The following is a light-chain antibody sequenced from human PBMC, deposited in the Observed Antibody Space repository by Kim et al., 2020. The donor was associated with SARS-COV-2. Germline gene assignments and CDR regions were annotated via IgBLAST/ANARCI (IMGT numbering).Light chain of an antibody. Sequence: CXSIGDRVTISCRASHGIKNHLAWSQQXPGKAPKCLIYATSSLQSGVPSKFSGSGSGTDFTLTISSLQPEDLGTYYCQQYNDYPLTFGGGTKLEI. V-gene: IGKV1-16*02. CDR2: ATS. J-gene: IGKJ4*01. CDR3: QQYNDYPLT. CDR1: HGIKNH.